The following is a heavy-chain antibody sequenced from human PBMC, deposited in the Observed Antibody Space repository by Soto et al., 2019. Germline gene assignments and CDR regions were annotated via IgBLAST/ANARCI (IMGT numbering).Heavy chain of an antibody. J-gene: IGHJ4*02. CDR2: INHSGST. V-gene: IGHV4-34*01. D-gene: IGHD4-17*01. CDR3: ARSQTTVTSYDY. CDR1: GGSFSGYY. Sequence: SETLSLTCAVYGGSFSGYYWSWIRQPPGKGLEWIGEINHSGSTNYNPSLKSRVTISVDTSKNQFSLKLSSVTAADTAVYYCARSQTTVTSYDYWGQGNLVTVSS.